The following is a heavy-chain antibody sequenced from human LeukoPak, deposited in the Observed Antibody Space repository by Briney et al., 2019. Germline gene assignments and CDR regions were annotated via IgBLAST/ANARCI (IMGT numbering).Heavy chain of an antibody. Sequence: SETLSLTCTVSGGSISSYYWSWIRQPPGKGLEWIGYIYYSGSTNYNPSLKSRVTISVDTSKNQFSLKLSSVADAGTAFCHCARGGAAYYYDSSHRGPGEEYYFDYWGQGNLVTVSS. V-gene: IGHV4-59*12. J-gene: IGHJ4*02. CDR3: ARGGAAYYYDSSHRGPGEEYYFDY. CDR1: GGSISSYY. CDR2: IYYSGST. D-gene: IGHD3-22*01.